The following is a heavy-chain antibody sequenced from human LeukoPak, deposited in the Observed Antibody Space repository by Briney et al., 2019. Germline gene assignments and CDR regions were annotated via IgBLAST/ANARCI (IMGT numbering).Heavy chain of an antibody. J-gene: IGHJ4*02. CDR2: INPNSGGT. CDR1: GYTFTGYY. CDR3: ARVVTAAAGTDWYYFDY. D-gene: IGHD6-13*01. Sequence: GASVKVSCKASGYTFTGYYMHWVRQAPGQGLEWMGWINPNSGGTNYAQKFQGRVTMTRDTSISTAYMELSRLRSDDTAVYYCARVVTAAAGTDWYYFDYWGQGTLVTVSP. V-gene: IGHV1-2*02.